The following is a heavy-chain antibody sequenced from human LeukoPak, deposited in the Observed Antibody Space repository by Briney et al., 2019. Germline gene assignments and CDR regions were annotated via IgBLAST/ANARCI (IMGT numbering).Heavy chain of an antibody. Sequence: ASVKVSCKASGYTFTGYYIHWVRQAPGQGLEWMGWINPNSGGTNYAQKFQGRVTMTRDTSISTAYMELSRLRSDDTAVYYCARDPQQWLVLYWFDPWGQGTLVTVSS. V-gene: IGHV1-2*02. J-gene: IGHJ5*02. CDR2: INPNSGGT. CDR3: ARDPQQWLVLYWFDP. D-gene: IGHD6-19*01. CDR1: GYTFTGYY.